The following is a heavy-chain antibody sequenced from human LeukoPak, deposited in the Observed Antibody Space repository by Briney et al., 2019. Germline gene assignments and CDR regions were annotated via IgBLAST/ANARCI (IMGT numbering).Heavy chain of an antibody. Sequence: SQTLSLTCTVSGGSISSGSYYWSWIRQPAGKGLEWIGRIYISGSTNYNPSLKSRVTISVDTSKNQFSLKLSSVTAADTAVYHCARTTRDSSGYLYYFDYWGQGTLVTVSS. J-gene: IGHJ4*02. D-gene: IGHD3-22*01. CDR2: IYISGST. V-gene: IGHV4-61*02. CDR3: ARTTRDSSGYLYYFDY. CDR1: GGSISSGSYY.